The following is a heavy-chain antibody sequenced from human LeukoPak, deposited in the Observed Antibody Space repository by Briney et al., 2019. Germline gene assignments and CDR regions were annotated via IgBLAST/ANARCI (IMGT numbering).Heavy chain of an antibody. CDR2: ISGSGGGT. CDR3: AKDGREWPRSLDY. CDR1: GFTFSSYW. J-gene: IGHJ4*02. V-gene: IGHV3-23*01. D-gene: IGHD5-12*01. Sequence: GGSLRLSCAASGFTFSSYWMSWVRQAPGKGLQWVSTISGSGGGTYYADSVKGRFTISRDNSKNTLYLQMNSLRAEDTAVYYCAKDGREWPRSLDYWGQGSLVTVSS.